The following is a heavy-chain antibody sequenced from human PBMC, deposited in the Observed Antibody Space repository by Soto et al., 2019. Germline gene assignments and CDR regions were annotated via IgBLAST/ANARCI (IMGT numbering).Heavy chain of an antibody. J-gene: IGHJ4*02. CDR1: GDSISSYY. D-gene: IGHD1-26*01. V-gene: IGHV4-59*08. CDR2: IYYSGST. CDR3: ARRYSGRIFDY. Sequence: SETLSLTCTVSGDSISSYYWSWIRQPPGKGLEWIGTIYYSGSTNYNPSLKSRVTISVDTSKNQFSLKLSSVTAADTALYYCARRYSGRIFDYWGQGTPVTVSS.